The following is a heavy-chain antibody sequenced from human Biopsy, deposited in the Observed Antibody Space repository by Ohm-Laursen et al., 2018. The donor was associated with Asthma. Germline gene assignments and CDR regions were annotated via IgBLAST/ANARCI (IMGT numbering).Heavy chain of an antibody. J-gene: IGHJ4*02. Sequence: SLRLSCAAAGFSFSNYGMHWVRQAPGKGLDWVAVISFDGTNRNYTDSVRGRFTISRDNSRNTLHLEMNSLRAEDTTVYYCARDGPELPTELDYWGPGTPVTVSS. V-gene: IGHV3-30*03. D-gene: IGHD1-14*01. CDR3: ARDGPELPTELDY. CDR1: GFSFSNYG. CDR2: ISFDGTNR.